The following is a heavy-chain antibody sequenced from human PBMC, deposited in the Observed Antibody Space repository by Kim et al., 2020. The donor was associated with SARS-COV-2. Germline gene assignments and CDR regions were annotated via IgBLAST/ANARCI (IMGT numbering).Heavy chain of an antibody. CDR1: GFTFSSYA. Sequence: GGSLRLSCAASGFTFSSYAMHWVRQAPGKGLEWVAVISYDGSNKYYADSVKGRFTISRDNSKNTLYLQMNSLRAEDTAVYYCARESRIQLWPGYHYGMDVWGQGTTVTVSS. D-gene: IGHD5-18*01. CDR3: ARESRIQLWPGYHYGMDV. CDR2: ISYDGSNK. J-gene: IGHJ6*02. V-gene: IGHV3-30*04.